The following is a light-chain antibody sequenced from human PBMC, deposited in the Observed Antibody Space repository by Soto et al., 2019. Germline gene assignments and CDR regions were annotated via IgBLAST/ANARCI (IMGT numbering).Light chain of an antibody. J-gene: IGLJ2*01. CDR1: RSNIGAGYD. CDR3: QSFDSSLSRLV. CDR2: GTT. V-gene: IGLV1-40*01. Sequence: QPVLTQPPSVSGAPGQRVTISCTGSRSNIGAGYDVHWYQQLPGTAPELLIFGTTNRPSGVPDRFSGSKSGTSVSLAITGLQAEDEADYYCQSFDSSLSRLVFGGGTKLTV.